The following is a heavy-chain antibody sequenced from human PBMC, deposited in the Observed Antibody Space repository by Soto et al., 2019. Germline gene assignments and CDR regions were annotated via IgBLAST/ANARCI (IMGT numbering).Heavy chain of an antibody. CDR2: FDPEDGET. CDR1: GYTLTELS. V-gene: IGHV1-24*01. CDR3: ATDLDYYYDSSGYPN. D-gene: IGHD3-22*01. Sequence: ASVKVSCKVSGYTLTELSMHWARQAPGKGPEWMGGFDPEDGETIYAQKFQGRVTMAEDTSTDTAYMELSSLRSEDTAVYYCATDLDYYYDSSGYPNWGQGTLVTVSS. J-gene: IGHJ4*02.